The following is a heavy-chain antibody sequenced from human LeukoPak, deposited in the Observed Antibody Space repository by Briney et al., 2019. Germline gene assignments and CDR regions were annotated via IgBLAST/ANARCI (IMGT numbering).Heavy chain of an antibody. Sequence: GASVKVSCKASGYTFTGYYMHWVRQAPGQGLEWMGIINPSGGSTSYAQKFQGRVTMTRDMSTSTVYMELSSLRSEDTAVYYCAFDRGTPNRGREFDPWGQGTLVTVSS. CDR3: AFDRGTPNRGREFDP. D-gene: IGHD3-10*01. CDR1: GYTFTGYY. V-gene: IGHV1-46*01. J-gene: IGHJ5*02. CDR2: INPSGGST.